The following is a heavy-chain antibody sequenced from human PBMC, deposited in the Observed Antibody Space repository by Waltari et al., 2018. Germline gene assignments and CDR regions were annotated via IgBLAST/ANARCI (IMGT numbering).Heavy chain of an antibody. CDR1: GFTFSSYG. Sequence: QVQLVESGGGVVQPGRSLRLSCAASGFTFSSYGMHWVRKAPGKGLGGVAVISYDGSNKYYADSVKGRFTISRENSKNTLELQMNSLSAEDTAVYYCAKDQTGGYFDYWGQGTLVTVSS. V-gene: IGHV3-30*18. J-gene: IGHJ4*02. CDR3: AKDQTGGYFDY. CDR2: ISYDGSNK.